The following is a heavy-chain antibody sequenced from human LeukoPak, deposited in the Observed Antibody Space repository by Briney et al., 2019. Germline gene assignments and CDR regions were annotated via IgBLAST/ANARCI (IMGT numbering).Heavy chain of an antibody. D-gene: IGHD3-10*01. J-gene: IGHJ6*03. CDR2: ISYDGSNK. CDR1: GFTFSSYG. Sequence: GGSLRLSCAASGFTFSSYGMHWVRQAPGKGLEWVAVISYDGSNKYYADSVKGRFTISRDNSKNTLYLQMNSLRAEDTAVYYCAKDLAFTMVRGVVYYHYYMDVWGKGTTVTVSS. V-gene: IGHV3-30*18. CDR3: AKDLAFTMVRGVVYYHYYMDV.